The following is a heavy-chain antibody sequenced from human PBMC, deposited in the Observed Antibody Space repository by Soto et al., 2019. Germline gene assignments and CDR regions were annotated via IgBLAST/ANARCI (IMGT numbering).Heavy chain of an antibody. D-gene: IGHD2-2*01. CDR3: ARVGIDCSSTSCYELDP. V-gene: IGHV4-34*01. CDR2: INHSGST. CDR1: GGSISGYY. J-gene: IGHJ5*02. Sequence: SETLSLTCAVYGGSISGYYWSWIRQPPGKGLEWIGEINHSGSTNYNPSLKSRVAISVDTSKSQFSLKLSSVTAADTAVYYCARVGIDCSSTSCYELDPWGQGTLVTVSS.